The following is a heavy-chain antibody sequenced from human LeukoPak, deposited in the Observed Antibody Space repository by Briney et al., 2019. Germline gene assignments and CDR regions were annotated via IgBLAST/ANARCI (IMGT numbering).Heavy chain of an antibody. V-gene: IGHV1-69*13. D-gene: IGHD2-2*03. J-gene: IGHJ4*02. CDR3: ARDGGYCSSTSCYDFDY. CDR1: GGTFSSYA. Sequence: SVKVSCKASGGTFSSYAISWVRQAPGQGLEWMGGIIPIFGTANYAQKFQGRVTITADESTSTAYMELSSLRSEDTAVYYCARDGGYCSSTSCYDFDYWGQGTLVTVSS. CDR2: IIPIFGTA.